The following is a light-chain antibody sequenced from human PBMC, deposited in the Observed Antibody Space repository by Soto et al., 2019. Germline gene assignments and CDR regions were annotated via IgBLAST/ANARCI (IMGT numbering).Light chain of an antibody. Sequence: QSLLTQAPSMSAARGQRFTISCTGSISNIGTGYDVNWYQQLPGTAPKLLIHGNINRPSGVPDRFSGSKYGTSASLVITGLQPEDEATYYCKSYDNRLSAYVFGAGTKVTVL. CDR2: GNI. V-gene: IGLV1-40*01. CDR1: ISNIGTGYD. J-gene: IGLJ1*01. CDR3: KSYDNRLSAYV.